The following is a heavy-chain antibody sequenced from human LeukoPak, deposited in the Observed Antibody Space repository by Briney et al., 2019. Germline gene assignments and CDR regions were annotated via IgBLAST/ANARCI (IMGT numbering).Heavy chain of an antibody. CDR3: ARDLSYCSSTSCYTVFDY. D-gene: IGHD2-2*02. Sequence: ASVKVSCKASGYTFTGYYMHWVRQAPGQGLEWMGWINPNSGGTNYAQKFQGRVTMTRDTSISTAYMELSRLRSDDTAVYYCARDLSYCSSTSCYTVFDYWGQGTLVAVSS. J-gene: IGHJ4*02. CDR2: INPNSGGT. CDR1: GYTFTGYY. V-gene: IGHV1-2*02.